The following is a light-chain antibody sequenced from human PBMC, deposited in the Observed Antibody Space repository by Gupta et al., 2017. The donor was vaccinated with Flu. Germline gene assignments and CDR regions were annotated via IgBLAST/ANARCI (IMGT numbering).Light chain of an antibody. V-gene: IGKV1-5*03. CDR2: KAS. CDR3: QHYNSFSEFT. J-gene: IGKJ3*01. Sequence: DTVTITCRASQSIRSWLAWYQQKPGKAPKLLIYKASSLQDGVPSRFSGSESGTEFTLTISSLQPDDFATYYCQHYNSFSEFTFGPGTKVEIK. CDR1: QSIRSW.